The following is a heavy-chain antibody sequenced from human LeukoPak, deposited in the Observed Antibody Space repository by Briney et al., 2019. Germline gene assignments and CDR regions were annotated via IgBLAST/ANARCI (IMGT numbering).Heavy chain of an antibody. CDR1: GFTFDVFA. CDR3: ANFDY. CDR2: ISWNSGSI. V-gene: IGHV3-9*01. Sequence: GGSLRLSCAASGFTFDVFATHWVRQAPGKGMEWVSGISWNSGSIGYADSVKCRFTISRDNAKNSLYLQMNSLRAEDTALYYCANFDYWGQGTLVTVSS. J-gene: IGHJ4*02.